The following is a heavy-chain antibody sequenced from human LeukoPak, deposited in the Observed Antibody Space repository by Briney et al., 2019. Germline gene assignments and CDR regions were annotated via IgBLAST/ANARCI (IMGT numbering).Heavy chain of an antibody. CDR1: GGSISSYY. J-gene: IGHJ4*02. CDR3: ARGGYYYDSSGYIFDY. D-gene: IGHD3-22*01. V-gene: IGHV4-59*01. CDR2: IYYSGST. Sequence: SETLSLTCTVSGGSISSYYWSWIRQPPGKGLEWIGYIYYSGSTSYNPSLKSRVTISVDTSKNQFSLKLSSVTAADTAVYYCARGGYYYDSSGYIFDYWGQGTLVTVSS.